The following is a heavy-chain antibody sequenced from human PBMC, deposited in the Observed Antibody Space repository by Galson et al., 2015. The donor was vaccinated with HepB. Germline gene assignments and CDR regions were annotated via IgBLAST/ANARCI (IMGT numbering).Heavy chain of an antibody. J-gene: IGHJ3*02. CDR3: ARFFPAAEYAFDI. V-gene: IGHV3-11*01. CDR1: GFTFSDYY. Sequence: SLRLSCAASGFTFSDYYMSWIRQAPGKGLEWVSYISSSGSTIYYADSVKGRFTISRDNAKNSLYLQMNSLRAEDTAVYYCARFFPAAEYAFDIWGQGTMVTVSS. D-gene: IGHD2-2*01. CDR2: ISSSGSTI.